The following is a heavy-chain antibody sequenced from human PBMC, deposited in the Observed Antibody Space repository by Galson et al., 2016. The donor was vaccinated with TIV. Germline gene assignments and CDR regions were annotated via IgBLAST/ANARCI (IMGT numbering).Heavy chain of an antibody. CDR2: IYTSGST. Sequence: TLSLTCTVSGGSIGSGSYYWSWIRQPAGKGLEWIGRIYTSGSTNYNPSLKSRVTISVDTSKNQFSLKLSSVTAADTAVYYCARGEVVTRGSGWFDPWGQGTLVTVSS. D-gene: IGHD4-23*01. CDR1: GGSIGSGSYY. CDR3: ARGEVVTRGSGWFDP. V-gene: IGHV4-61*02. J-gene: IGHJ5*02.